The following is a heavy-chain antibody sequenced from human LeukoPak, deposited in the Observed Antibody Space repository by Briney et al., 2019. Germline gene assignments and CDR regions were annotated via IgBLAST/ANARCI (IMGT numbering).Heavy chain of an antibody. CDR2: IRYDAPDK. CDR1: GFTISNYG. D-gene: IGHD1-26*01. V-gene: IGHV3-30*02. Sequence: PGGSMKLSCSAAGFTISNYGMHWLRQAQGKGLEGVPFIRYDAPDKYYADSVKGRFTITSDNSKNTVFLLVNSLLADDTAVYYCAKDSWEVGATAEIDYWGQGTLVTVSS. J-gene: IGHJ4*02. CDR3: AKDSWEVGATAEIDY.